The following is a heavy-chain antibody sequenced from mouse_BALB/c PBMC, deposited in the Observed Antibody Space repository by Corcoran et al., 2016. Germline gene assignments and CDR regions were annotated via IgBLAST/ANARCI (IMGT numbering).Heavy chain of an antibody. Sequence: QIQLVQSGPELKKPGETVKISCKASGYTFTNYGMNWVKQAPGKGLKWMGWINTYTGEPTYADDFKGRFAFSLETSASTAYLQINNLKNEDTATYFCAIGDGYDEGFAYWGQGTLVTVSA. CDR2: INTYTGEP. V-gene: IGHV9-3-1*01. D-gene: IGHD2-2*01. J-gene: IGHJ3*01. CDR3: AIGDGYDEGFAY. CDR1: GYTFTNYG.